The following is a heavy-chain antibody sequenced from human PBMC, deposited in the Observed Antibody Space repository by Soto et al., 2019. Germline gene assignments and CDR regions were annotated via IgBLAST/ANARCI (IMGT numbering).Heavy chain of an antibody. D-gene: IGHD3-22*01. Sequence: SETLSLTCAVSGGSISSGGYSWSWIRQPPGKGLEWIGYIYHSGSTYYNPSLKSRVTISVGRSKNQFSLKLSSVTAADTAVYYCARGYYDSSGLGYFDYWGQGTLVTVSS. J-gene: IGHJ4*02. CDR2: IYHSGST. CDR1: GGSISSGGYS. CDR3: ARGYYDSSGLGYFDY. V-gene: IGHV4-30-2*01.